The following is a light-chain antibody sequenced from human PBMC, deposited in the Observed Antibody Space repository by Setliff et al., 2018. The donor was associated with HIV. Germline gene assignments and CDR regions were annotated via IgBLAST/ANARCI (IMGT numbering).Light chain of an antibody. CDR1: SSDVGSYNL. J-gene: IGLJ1*01. V-gene: IGLV2-23*02. CDR3: CSYAGSTISYV. CDR2: EVS. Sequence: SVLTQPASVSGSPGQSITISCTGTSSDVGSYNLVSWYQHHPGKAPKLMIYEVSKRPSGVSNRFSGSKSGNTASLTISGLQAEDEADYYCCSYAGSTISYVFGTGTKVTVL.